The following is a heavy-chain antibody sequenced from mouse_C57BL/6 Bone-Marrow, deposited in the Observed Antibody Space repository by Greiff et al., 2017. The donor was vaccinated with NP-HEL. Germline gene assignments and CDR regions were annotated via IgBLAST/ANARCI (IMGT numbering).Heavy chain of an antibody. CDR2: FYPGSGSI. CDR1: GYTFTEYT. V-gene: IGHV1-62-2*01. Sequence: VKLVESGAELVKPGASVKLSCKASGYTFTEYTIHWVKQRSGQGLEWIGWFYPGSGSIKYNEKFTDKATLTADKSSSTVYMGLSGLTSEDSAVYFCARHEKGYYSNYFAWFAYWGQGTLVTVSA. CDR3: ARHEKGYYSNYFAWFAY. J-gene: IGHJ3*01. D-gene: IGHD2-5*01.